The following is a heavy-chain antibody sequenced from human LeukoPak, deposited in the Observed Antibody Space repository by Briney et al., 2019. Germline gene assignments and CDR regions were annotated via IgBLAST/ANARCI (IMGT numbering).Heavy chain of an antibody. D-gene: IGHD3-16*02. J-gene: IGHJ4*02. V-gene: IGHV3-21*01. CDR3: AKDPASSFGGVIVPFGY. CDR1: GFTFSSYS. Sequence: GGSLRLSCAASGFTFSSYSMNWVRQAPGKGLEWVSSISSSSSYIYYADSVKGRFTISRDNAKNSLYLQMNSLRAEDTAVYYCAKDPASSFGGVIVPFGYWGQGTLVTVSS. CDR2: ISSSSSYI.